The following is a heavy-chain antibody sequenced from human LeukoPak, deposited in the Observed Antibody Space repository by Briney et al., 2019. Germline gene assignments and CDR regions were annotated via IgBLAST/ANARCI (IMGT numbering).Heavy chain of an antibody. J-gene: IGHJ6*03. V-gene: IGHV1-24*01. D-gene: IGHD3-10*01. CDR3: AASYYYGSGSYDYYYYMDV. CDR2: FDPEDGET. Sequence: GASVKVSCKVSGYTLTELSIHWVRQAPGKGLEWMGGFDPEDGETIYAQKFQGRVTMTEDTSTDTAYMELSSLRSEDTAVYYCAASYYYGSGSYDYYYYMDVWGKGTTVTVSS. CDR1: GYTLTELS.